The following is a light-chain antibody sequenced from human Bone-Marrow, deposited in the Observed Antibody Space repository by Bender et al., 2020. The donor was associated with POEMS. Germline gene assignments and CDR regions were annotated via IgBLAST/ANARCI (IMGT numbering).Light chain of an antibody. CDR1: SSDIGAYKF. Sequence: QSALTQPASVSGSPGQWITISCTGTSSDIGAYKFVSWYQQHPGRAPKLMIHEVSNRPSGVSDRFSGSKSGNTASLTISGLQAEDEADYFCSAYTTGSTVIFGGGTKLTVL. J-gene: IGLJ2*01. V-gene: IGLV2-14*01. CDR3: SAYTTGSTVI. CDR2: EVS.